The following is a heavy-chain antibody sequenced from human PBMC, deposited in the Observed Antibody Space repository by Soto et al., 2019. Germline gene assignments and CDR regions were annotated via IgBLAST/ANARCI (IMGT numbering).Heavy chain of an antibody. D-gene: IGHD6-19*01. J-gene: IGHJ6*02. CDR1: GYTFTTYG. V-gene: IGHV1-18*01. CDR3: ARQQWRYYYYGMDV. CDR2: ISAYNGNT. Sequence: QVQLVQSGAEVKKPGASVKVSCKASGYTFTTYGISWVRQAPGQGLEWMGWISAYNGNTNYAQKIQGRVTMTTDTSTSTAYMERRSLRSDDTAVYYCARQQWRYYYYGMDVWGQGTTVTVSS.